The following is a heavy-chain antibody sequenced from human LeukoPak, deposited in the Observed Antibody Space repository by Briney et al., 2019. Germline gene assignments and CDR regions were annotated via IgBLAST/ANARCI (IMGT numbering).Heavy chain of an antibody. CDR1: GGSFSGYY. J-gene: IGHJ5*02. V-gene: IGHV4-34*01. CDR3: ARGGDPKTRSDSNWFDP. CDR2: INHSGST. Sequence: SETLYLTCAVYGGSFSGYYWSWVRQPPGKGLEWIGEINHSGSTNYNPSLKSRVTISVDTSKNQFSLKLSSVTAADTAVYYCARGGDPKTRSDSNWFDPWGQGTLVTVSS.